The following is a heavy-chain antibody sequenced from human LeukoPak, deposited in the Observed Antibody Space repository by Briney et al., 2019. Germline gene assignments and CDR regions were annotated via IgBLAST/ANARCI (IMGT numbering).Heavy chain of an antibody. CDR2: IRTKPYGGTA. D-gene: IGHD3-16*01. V-gene: IGHV3-49*04. CDR1: GFTFGEYG. CDR3: IRGRLGGGGRDFDF. Sequence: GGSLRLSCTASGFTFGEYGMNWVRQAPGKGLELVGFIRTKPYGGTAEYAASVKGRFTISRDDSKSIAYLQMNSLKTDDTAVYYCIRGRLGGGGRDFDFWGQGTLVTVSS. J-gene: IGHJ4*02.